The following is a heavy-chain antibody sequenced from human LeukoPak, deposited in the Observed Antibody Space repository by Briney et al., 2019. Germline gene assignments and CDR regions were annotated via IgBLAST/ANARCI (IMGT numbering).Heavy chain of an antibody. J-gene: IGHJ4*02. D-gene: IGHD2-21*02. V-gene: IGHV3-7*01. Sequence: GGSLRLSCAASGFAFSSYWMSWVRQTPGKGLEWVAQVKQDGSDKYYVDSVKGRFTISRDNAKNSLYLQMNSLRAEDTAVYYCARELLFGVDYWGQGTLVTVSS. CDR2: VKQDGSDK. CDR1: GFAFSSYW. CDR3: ARELLFGVDY.